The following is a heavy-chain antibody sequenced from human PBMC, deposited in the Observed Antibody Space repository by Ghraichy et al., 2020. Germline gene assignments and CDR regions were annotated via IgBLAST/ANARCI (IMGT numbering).Heavy chain of an antibody. V-gene: IGHV3-30*18. J-gene: IGHJ4*02. CDR2: ISNDGSNE. CDR3: AKDRYYDFWSGHYYFDY. D-gene: IGHD3-3*01. Sequence: LSLTCAASGFSFIRFGMHWVRQAPGKGLEWVAAISNDGSNEYYADSVKGRFIISRDNSKNTLFLQMNSLRAEDTAVYYCAKDRYYDFWSGHYYFDYWGQGTLVTVSS. CDR1: GFSFIRFG.